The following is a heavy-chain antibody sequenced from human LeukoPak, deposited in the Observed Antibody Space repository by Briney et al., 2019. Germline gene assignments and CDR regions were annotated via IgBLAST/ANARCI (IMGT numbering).Heavy chain of an antibody. CDR1: GDSLSSNSAA. J-gene: IGHJ6*02. D-gene: IGHD6-13*01. Sequence: SQTLSLTCAISGDSLSSNSAAWNWIRKSPSRGLEWLGRTYYRSKWYNDYAVSVKSRITINPDTSKNQFSLQLNSVTPEDTAVYYCAREIEQQLVYGMDVWGQGTTVTVSS. CDR2: TYYRSKWYN. CDR3: AREIEQQLVYGMDV. V-gene: IGHV6-1*01.